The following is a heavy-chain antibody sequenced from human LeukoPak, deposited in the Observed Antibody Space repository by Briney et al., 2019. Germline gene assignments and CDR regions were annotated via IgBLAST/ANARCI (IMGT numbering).Heavy chain of an antibody. Sequence: ASVMVSCKASGYTFTSYGISWVRQAPGQGLEWMGWISAYNGNTNYAQKPQGRVTMTTDTSTSTAYMELRSLRSDDTAVYYCARGYYDFWSGYYGLDYWGQGTLVTVSS. J-gene: IGHJ4*02. D-gene: IGHD3-3*01. CDR1: GYTFTSYG. CDR3: ARGYYDFWSGYYGLDY. CDR2: ISAYNGNT. V-gene: IGHV1-18*01.